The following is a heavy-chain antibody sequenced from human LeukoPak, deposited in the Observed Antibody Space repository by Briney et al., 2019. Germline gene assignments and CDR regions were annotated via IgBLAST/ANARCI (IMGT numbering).Heavy chain of an antibody. V-gene: IGHV4-4*07. D-gene: IGHD4-17*01. CDR1: GGSIGNYW. CDR3: ARPDYGDYESDY. Sequence: PSETLSLTCAVSGGSIGNYWWSWIRQPAGKGLEWIGRIYRSGSTNYNPSLKSRVTMSVDTSKNQFSLKLSSVTAADTAVYYCARPDYGDYESDYWGQGTLVTVSS. CDR2: IYRSGST. J-gene: IGHJ4*02.